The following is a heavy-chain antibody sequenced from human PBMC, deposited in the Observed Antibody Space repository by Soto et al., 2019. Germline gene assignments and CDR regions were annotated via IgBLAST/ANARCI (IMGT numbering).Heavy chain of an antibody. V-gene: IGHV3-23*01. CDR3: AKDGTDYGDYHDAFDI. CDR1: GLTFCSSS. Sequence: WGSLRLSCPAFGLTFCSSSVNWVRQAPGKGLEWVSAISGSGGSTYYADSVKGRFTISRDNSKNTLYLQMNSLRAEDTAVYYCAKDGTDYGDYHDAFDIWGQGTMVTVSS. J-gene: IGHJ3*02. CDR2: ISGSGGST. D-gene: IGHD4-17*01.